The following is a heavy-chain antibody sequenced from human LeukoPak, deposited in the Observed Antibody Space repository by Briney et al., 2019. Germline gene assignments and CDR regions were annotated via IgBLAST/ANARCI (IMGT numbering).Heavy chain of an antibody. CDR3: AKDGVWLGEKKANMDI. V-gene: IGHV1-46*01. CDR2: INPSGGST. Sequence: ASVKVSCKTSGYSFTSYYIHWVRQAPGQGLEWMGMINPSGGSTNYAQTFQGRVTMTRDMSTSTVYMELSSLRSEDTAVYYCAKDGVWLGEKKANMDIWGKGTTV. D-gene: IGHD3-10*01. CDR1: GYSFTSYY. J-gene: IGHJ6*03.